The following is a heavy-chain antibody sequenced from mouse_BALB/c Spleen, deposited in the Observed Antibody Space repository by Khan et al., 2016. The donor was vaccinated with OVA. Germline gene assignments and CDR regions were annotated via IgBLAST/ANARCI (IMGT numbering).Heavy chain of an antibody. V-gene: IGHV1S56*01. Sequence: VQRVESGPELVKPGASVRISCKASGYTFISYYIHWVKQRPGQGLEWIGWIYPGNINTKYNEKFKGKATLTADKSYSTAYLQLSSLTSEDSSVYVFAREGYYGNSRAWFAYWGPGTLVTVSA. J-gene: IGHJ3*01. CDR2: IYPGNINT. CDR1: GYTFISYY. D-gene: IGHD2-1*01. CDR3: AREGYYGNSRAWFAY.